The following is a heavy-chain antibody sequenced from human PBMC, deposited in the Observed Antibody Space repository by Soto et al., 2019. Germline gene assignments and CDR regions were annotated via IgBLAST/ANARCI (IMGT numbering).Heavy chain of an antibody. CDR3: AVAVAGPTAIGY. V-gene: IGHV3-74*01. J-gene: IGHJ4*02. CDR2: INSDGSST. CDR1: GFIFSSDW. D-gene: IGHD6-19*01. Sequence: GGSLILSCAASGFIFSSDWMHWVRQAPGKGLVWVSRINSDGSSTSYADSVKGRFTISRDNAKNTLYLQMNSLRAEDTAVYYCAVAVAGPTAIGYWGQGTLVTVSS.